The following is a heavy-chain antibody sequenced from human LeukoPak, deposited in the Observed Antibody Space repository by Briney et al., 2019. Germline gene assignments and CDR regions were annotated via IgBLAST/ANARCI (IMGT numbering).Heavy chain of an antibody. CDR1: GFTFRNFW. Sequence: GGSLRLSCAASGFTFRNFWMSWVRQAPGKGLEWLANINQDGSAKYYVDSVKGRFTISRDNAKNSLYLEMNSLRGEDTAVYYCTTSYDSSGNNWGQGTLVTVSS. D-gene: IGHD3-22*01. CDR3: TTSYDSSGNN. V-gene: IGHV3-7*01. CDR2: INQDGSAK. J-gene: IGHJ4*02.